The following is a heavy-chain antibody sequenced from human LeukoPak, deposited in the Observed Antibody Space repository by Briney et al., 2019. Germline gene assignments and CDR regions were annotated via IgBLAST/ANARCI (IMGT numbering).Heavy chain of an antibody. Sequence: ASVKVSCKASGYTFTNYGLFWVRQAPGQGLEWMGWISANTGNTNTLQSFKGRVTMTTDTATSTAYMELRSLTSVDTAVYYCARSSSGYNYRYNYGMDVWGQGTTVIVSS. J-gene: IGHJ6*02. CDR1: GYTFTNYG. V-gene: IGHV1-18*01. D-gene: IGHD5-12*01. CDR2: ISANTGNT. CDR3: ARSSSGYNYRYNYGMDV.